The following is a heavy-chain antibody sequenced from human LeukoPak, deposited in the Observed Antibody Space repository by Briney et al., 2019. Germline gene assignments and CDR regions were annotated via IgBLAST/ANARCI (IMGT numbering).Heavy chain of an antibody. D-gene: IGHD5-24*01. CDR3: ARAGYNYLFDF. J-gene: IGHJ4*02. CDR1: GFTFSTYD. Sequence: KPGGSLRLSCAASGFTFSTYDMNGVRQAPGKGLEWVSYISSSSTYIYYADSVKGRFTISRDNANNSLYVHMNSLRAEDTAVYYCARAGYNYLFDFWGQGTLVTVSS. CDR2: ISSSSTYI. V-gene: IGHV3-21*01.